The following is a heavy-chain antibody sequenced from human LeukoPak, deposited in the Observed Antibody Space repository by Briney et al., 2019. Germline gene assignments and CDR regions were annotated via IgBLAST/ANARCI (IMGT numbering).Heavy chain of an antibody. Sequence: PGGSLRLSCAASGFTFSSYAMSWVRQAPGKGLEWVSAISGSGDITYYADSVKGRFTLSRDNSKNTLYLQMNSLRAEDTAVYYCARDGANRGIYFDYWGQGTLVTVSS. V-gene: IGHV3-23*01. J-gene: IGHJ4*02. CDR2: ISGSGDIT. CDR3: ARDGANRGIYFDY. CDR1: GFTFSSYA. D-gene: IGHD7-27*01.